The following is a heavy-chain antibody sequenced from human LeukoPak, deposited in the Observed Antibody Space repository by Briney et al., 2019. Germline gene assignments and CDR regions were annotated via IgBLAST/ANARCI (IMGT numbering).Heavy chain of an antibody. CDR2: ISGSGTTI. Sequence: PGGSLRLSCAASGFTFSTYEMNWVRQAPGKGLEWISFISGSGTTIYYADTVKGRFTISRDNTRNSLYLQMSSLRGEDTAAYYCVRDRLMTAVTMDHWGQGTLVTVSS. V-gene: IGHV3-48*03. CDR3: VRDRLMTAVTMDH. D-gene: IGHD4-17*01. J-gene: IGHJ4*02. CDR1: GFTFSTYE.